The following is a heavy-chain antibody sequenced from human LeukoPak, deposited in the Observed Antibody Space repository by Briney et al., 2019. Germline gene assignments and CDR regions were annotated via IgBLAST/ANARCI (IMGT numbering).Heavy chain of an antibody. V-gene: IGHV3-7*01. Sequence: GGSLRLTCVASRFTFSIYWMSWVRQAPGKGLEWVANIKQDGREEYYVDSVKGRFSISRDNAKNSLYLQMDSLRAEDTAVYYCARERMGPRGTFDIWGQGILVTVSS. J-gene: IGHJ4*02. CDR1: RFTFSIYW. CDR2: IKQDGREE. D-gene: IGHD3-16*01. CDR3: ARERMGPRGTFDI.